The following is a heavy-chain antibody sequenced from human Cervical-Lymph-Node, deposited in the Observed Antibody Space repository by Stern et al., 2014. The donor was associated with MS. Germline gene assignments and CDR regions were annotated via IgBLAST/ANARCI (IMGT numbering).Heavy chain of an antibody. CDR1: GFSFSDYY. Sequence: VQLVESGGGLVKPGGSLTVSCAASGFSFSDYYMPLLRQAPGTGPAWVAHTGRSGDNIYYADSVKGRFTISRDNAKNSLFLQMTSLRAEDTALYYCARDAEYDIWSGYFDYWGPGILVTVSP. CDR2: TGRSGDNI. CDR3: ARDAEYDIWSGYFDY. D-gene: IGHD3-3*01. V-gene: IGHV3-11*01. J-gene: IGHJ4*02.